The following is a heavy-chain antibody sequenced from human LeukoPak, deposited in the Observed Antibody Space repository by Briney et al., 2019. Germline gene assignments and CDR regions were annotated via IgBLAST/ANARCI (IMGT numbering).Heavy chain of an antibody. CDR2: IYHSGST. V-gene: IGHV4-39*07. CDR1: GGSLSSSSYY. J-gene: IGHJ2*01. Sequence: SETLSLTCTVSGGSLSSSSYYWGWIRQPPGKGLEWIGSIYHSGSTFYNPSLKNRVTISVDTSKNQFSLKLSSVTAADTAVYYCARAVTPIGYSYARYWYFDLWGRGTLVTVSS. D-gene: IGHD5-18*01. CDR3: ARAVTPIGYSYARYWYFDL.